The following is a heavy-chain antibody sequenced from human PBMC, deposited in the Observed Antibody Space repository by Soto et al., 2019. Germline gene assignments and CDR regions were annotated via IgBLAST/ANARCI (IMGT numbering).Heavy chain of an antibody. CDR1: GYTFTSYG. V-gene: IGHV1-18*04. CDR2: ISAYNGNT. D-gene: IGHD3-9*01. Sequence: ASVKVSCKASGYTFTSYGISWVRQAPGQGLEWMGWISAYNGNTNYAQKLQGRVTMTTDTSTSTAYMELRSLRSDDAAVYYCARVVSRLTGYYSRVEMNWFDPWGQGTLVTVSS. J-gene: IGHJ5*02. CDR3: ARVVSRLTGYYSRVEMNWFDP.